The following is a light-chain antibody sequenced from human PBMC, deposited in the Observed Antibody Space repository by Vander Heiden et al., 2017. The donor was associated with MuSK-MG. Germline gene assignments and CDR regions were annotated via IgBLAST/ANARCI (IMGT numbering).Light chain of an antibody. CDR2: TAS. J-gene: IGKJ1*01. CDR1: QGISNS. Sequence: DIKMTQSPSSLSASVGDRVTITCRASQGISNSLAWYQQRPGKAPNLLLYTASRLDSGVPSRFSGSGFGTDFTLTISILQPEDFATYYCHQDDSPHWTFGQGTKVELK. V-gene: IGKV1-NL1*01. CDR3: HQDDSPHWT.